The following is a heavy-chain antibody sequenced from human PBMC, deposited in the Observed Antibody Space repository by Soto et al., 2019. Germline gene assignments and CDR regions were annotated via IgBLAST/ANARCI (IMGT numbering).Heavy chain of an antibody. D-gene: IGHD2-8*01. Sequence: QVQLQQWGAGLLKPSETLSLTCAVHGGSFSGCFWTWISQPPGKGLEWIGEINHSGSTNYNPSLKSRVTISVDTSENQFSLRLTSVTAADTAVYYCARGQWPPRGEYWGQGTLVTVSS. CDR1: GGSFSGCF. CDR2: INHSGST. J-gene: IGHJ4*02. V-gene: IGHV4-34*02. CDR3: ARGQWPPRGEY.